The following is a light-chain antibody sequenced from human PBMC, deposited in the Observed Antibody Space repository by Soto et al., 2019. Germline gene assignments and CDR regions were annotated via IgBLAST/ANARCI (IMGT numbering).Light chain of an antibody. V-gene: IGKV1-12*01. CDR1: QDISTW. J-gene: IGKJ4*01. Sequence: DIQMTQSPSSVSASVGDRVTITCRASQDISTWLAWYRQKPGKAPELLIHAASSLQSGVPSRFSGSGSGTEFTLTITSLQPEDFATFYCQQFDTFPLTFGGGTKVEIK. CDR3: QQFDTFPLT. CDR2: AAS.